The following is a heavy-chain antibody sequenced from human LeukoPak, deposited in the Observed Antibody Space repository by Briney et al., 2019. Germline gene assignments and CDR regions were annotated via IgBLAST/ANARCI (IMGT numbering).Heavy chain of an antibody. CDR3: ARDGNGSRAFDF. J-gene: IGHJ4*02. CDR2: IYTSGST. Sequence: SETLSLTCTVSGGSISNFYWSWIRQPAGKGLEWIGRIYTSGSTNYNPSLKSRVTTSVDKSKNQFSLNLTSVTAADTAVYYCARDGNGSRAFDFWGQGALVTVSS. CDR1: GGSISNFY. D-gene: IGHD2-15*01. V-gene: IGHV4-4*07.